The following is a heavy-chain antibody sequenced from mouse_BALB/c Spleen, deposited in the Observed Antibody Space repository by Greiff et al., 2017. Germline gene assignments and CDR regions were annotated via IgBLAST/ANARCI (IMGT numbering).Heavy chain of an antibody. CDR1: GFTFSSYG. V-gene: IGHV5-6*01. CDR2: ISSGGSYT. CDR3: ARDQGGYDEGAWFAY. Sequence: EVKLVESGGDLVKPGGSLKLSCAASGFTFSSYGMSWVRQTPDKRLEWVATISSGGSYTYYPDSVKGRFTISRDNAKNTLYLQMSSLKSEDTAMYYCARDQGGYDEGAWFAYWGQGTLVTVSA. J-gene: IGHJ3*01. D-gene: IGHD2-2*01.